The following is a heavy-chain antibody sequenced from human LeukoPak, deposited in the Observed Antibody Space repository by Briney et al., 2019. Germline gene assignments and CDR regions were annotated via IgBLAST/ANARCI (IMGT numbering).Heavy chain of an antibody. Sequence: GGSLRLSCAASGFTFDDYAMHWVRQAPGKGLEWVSGISWNSGSIGYADSVKGRFTISRDNAKNSLYLQMNSLRAEDTALYYCAKKKAEEYYFHYWGQGTLVTVSS. J-gene: IGHJ4*02. CDR3: AKKKAEEYYFHY. V-gene: IGHV3-9*01. CDR1: GFTFDDYA. D-gene: IGHD3-10*01. CDR2: ISWNSGSI.